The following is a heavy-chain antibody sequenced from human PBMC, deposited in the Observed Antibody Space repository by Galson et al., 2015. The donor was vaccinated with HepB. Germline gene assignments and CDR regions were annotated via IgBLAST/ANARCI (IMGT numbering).Heavy chain of an antibody. CDR1: GHIFTSYD. Sequence: SVKVSCKASGHIFTSYDINWVRQATGQGLEWMGWMNPNSGNTSYAQKFQGRVTMTRNTSISTAYMELNSLRSEDTAVYYCARDYGDYFDYWGQGTLVIVSS. J-gene: IGHJ4*02. CDR2: MNPNSGNT. D-gene: IGHD3-16*01. V-gene: IGHV1-8*01. CDR3: ARDYGDYFDY.